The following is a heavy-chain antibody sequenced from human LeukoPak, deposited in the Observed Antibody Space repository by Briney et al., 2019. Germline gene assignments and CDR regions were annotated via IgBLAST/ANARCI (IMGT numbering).Heavy chain of an antibody. V-gene: IGHV3-7*04. CDR3: ARARGSGRSWYFDR. D-gene: IGHD3-3*01. CDR2: VKQDGSDK. CDR1: GFTFSSYT. Sequence: GGSLRLSCAASGFTFSSYTMNWVRQAPGKGLEWVASVKQDGSDKYYVDSVKGRFTISRDNAKNSLYVQMNSLRAEDTAVYYCARARGSGRSWYFDRWGRGTVVTVSS. J-gene: IGHJ2*01.